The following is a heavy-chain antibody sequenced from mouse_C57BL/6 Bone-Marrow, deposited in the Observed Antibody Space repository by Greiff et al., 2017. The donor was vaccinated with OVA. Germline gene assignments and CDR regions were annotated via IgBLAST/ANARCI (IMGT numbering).Heavy chain of an antibody. V-gene: IGHV1-26*01. J-gene: IGHJ4*01. CDR2: INPNNGGT. CDR1: GYTFTDYY. Sequence: EVQLQQSGPELVKPGASVKISCKASGYTFTDYYMNWVKQSHGKSLEWIGDINPNNGGTSYNQKFKGKATLTVDKSSSTAYMELRSLTSEDSAVYYCESRLSHYAIDYWGQGTSVTVSS. D-gene: IGHD1-1*02. CDR3: ESRLSHYAIDY.